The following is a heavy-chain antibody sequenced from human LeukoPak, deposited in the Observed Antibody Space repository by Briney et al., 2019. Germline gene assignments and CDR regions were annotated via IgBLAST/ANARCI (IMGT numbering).Heavy chain of an antibody. Sequence: PSETLSLTCTVSGGSISSYYWSWIRQPPGKGLEWIGYIYYSGSTNYNPSLKSRVTISVDTSKHQFSLKLSSVTAADTAMYYRARAHQGIRSSSWWFDYWGQGTLVTVSS. V-gene: IGHV4-59*01. CDR2: IYYSGST. CDR1: GGSISSYY. J-gene: IGHJ4*02. D-gene: IGHD6-13*01. CDR3: ARAHQGIRSSSWWFDY.